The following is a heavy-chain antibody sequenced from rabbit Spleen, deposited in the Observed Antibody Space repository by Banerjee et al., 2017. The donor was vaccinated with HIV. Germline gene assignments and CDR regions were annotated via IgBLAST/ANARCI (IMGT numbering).Heavy chain of an antibody. Sequence: QSLEESGGDLVKPGASLTLTCTASGVSFSNNQYMCWVRQAPGKGLEWIACIDTGSRDFTYYASWAKGRFTISKTSSTTVILQMTSLTVADTATYFCARDTGTSFSTYGMDLWGPGTLVTVS. J-gene: IGHJ6*01. CDR1: GVSFSNNQY. V-gene: IGHV1S40*01. CDR2: IDTGSRDFT. D-gene: IGHD8-1*01. CDR3: ARDTGTSFSTYGMDL.